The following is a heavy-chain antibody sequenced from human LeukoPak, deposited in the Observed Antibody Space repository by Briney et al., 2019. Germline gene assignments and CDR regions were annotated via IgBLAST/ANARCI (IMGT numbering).Heavy chain of an antibody. J-gene: IGHJ5*02. V-gene: IGHV3-74*01. CDR3: ARALGYWNTINYS. D-gene: IGHD2-15*01. CDR1: GFTLSTYW. CDR2: MHGDGSST. Sequence: GGSLRLSCAASGFTLSTYWMHWVRRAPGKGLVWISRMHGDGSSTSYADSVKGRFTISRDNAKNTLYLQMNSLRAEDTAVYYCARALGYWNTINYSWGQGTLVTVSS.